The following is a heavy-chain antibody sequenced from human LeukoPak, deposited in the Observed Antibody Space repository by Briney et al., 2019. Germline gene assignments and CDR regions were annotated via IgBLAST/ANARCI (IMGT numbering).Heavy chain of an antibody. CDR3: AREEGFDY. V-gene: IGHV3-48*01. CDR2: ISSTSNTI. Sequence: PGGSLRLSCAASGFTFSSYNMNWVRQAPGKGLEWVSFISSTSNTIYYADSVKGRFTISRDNAKNSLYLQMNSLRGEDTAAYYCAREEGFDYWGQGTLVTVSS. J-gene: IGHJ4*02. CDR1: GFTFSSYN.